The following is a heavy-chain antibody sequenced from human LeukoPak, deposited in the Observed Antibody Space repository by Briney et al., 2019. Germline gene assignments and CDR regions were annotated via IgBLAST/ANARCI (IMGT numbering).Heavy chain of an antibody. D-gene: IGHD6-19*01. CDR1: GFTFSSYW. J-gene: IGHJ3*02. Sequence: GGSLRLSCAASGFTFSSYWMSWVRQAPGKGLEWVANIKQDGSEKYYVGSVKGRFTISRDNAKNSLYLQMNSLRAEDTAVYYCARGRSSGWWRGAFDIWDQGTMVTVSS. CDR3: ARGRSSGWWRGAFDI. V-gene: IGHV3-7*01. CDR2: IKQDGSEK.